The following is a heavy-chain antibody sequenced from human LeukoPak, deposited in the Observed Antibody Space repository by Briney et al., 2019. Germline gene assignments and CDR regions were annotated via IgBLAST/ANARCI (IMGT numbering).Heavy chain of an antibody. V-gene: IGHV3-21*01. CDR1: GFTFSSYS. J-gene: IGHJ5*02. D-gene: IGHD2-2*01. CDR3: ARSTSSANWFDP. CDR2: ISSSSSYI. Sequence: GGSLRLSCAASGFTFSSYSMNWVRQAPGKGLEWVSSISSSSSYIYYADSVRGRFTVSRDNAKNSLYLQMNSLRAEDTAVYYCARSTSSANWFDPWGQGTLVTVSS.